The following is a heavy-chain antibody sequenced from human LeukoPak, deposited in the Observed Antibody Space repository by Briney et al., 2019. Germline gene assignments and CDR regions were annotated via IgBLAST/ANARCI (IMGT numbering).Heavy chain of an antibody. J-gene: IGHJ3*02. Sequence: SETLSLTCTVSGGSISSYYWSWIRQPPGKGLEWIGYIYYSGSTNYNPSLKSRVTISVDTSKNQFSLKLSSVTAADTAVYYCARPLFTSSSWYLPAFDIWGQGTMVTVSS. CDR3: ARPLFTSSSWYLPAFDI. CDR2: IYYSGST. V-gene: IGHV4-59*01. D-gene: IGHD6-13*01. CDR1: GGSISSYY.